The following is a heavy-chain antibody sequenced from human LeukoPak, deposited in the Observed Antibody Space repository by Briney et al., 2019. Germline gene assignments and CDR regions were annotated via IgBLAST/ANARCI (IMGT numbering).Heavy chain of an antibody. CDR2: VNPSGGVT. D-gene: IGHD3-22*01. J-gene: IGHJ4*02. CDR1: GHTFSGYY. V-gene: IGHV1-46*01. CDR3: ARSSAYYSDFVS. Sequence: ASVKVSYKAYGHTFSGYYMHWVRQAHGHPLEWMGIVNPSGGVTTCAQKFHGRVTMNSDSYTRTVHMELISLRAEDTAVYFCARSSAYYSDFVSWGQGTLVTVPS.